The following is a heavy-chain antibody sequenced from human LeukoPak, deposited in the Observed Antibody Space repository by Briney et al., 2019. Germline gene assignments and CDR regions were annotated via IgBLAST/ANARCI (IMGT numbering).Heavy chain of an antibody. CDR3: ANMTPYCSSTSCSREY. V-gene: IGHV3-30*02. CDR1: GFTFSSYG. Sequence: GGSLRLSCAASGFTFSSYGMHWVRQAPGKGLGWVAFIRYDGSNKYYADSVKGRFTISRDNSKNTLSLQMNSLRAEDTAVYYCANMTPYCSSTSCSREYWGQGTLVTVSS. J-gene: IGHJ4*02. D-gene: IGHD2-2*01. CDR2: IRYDGSNK.